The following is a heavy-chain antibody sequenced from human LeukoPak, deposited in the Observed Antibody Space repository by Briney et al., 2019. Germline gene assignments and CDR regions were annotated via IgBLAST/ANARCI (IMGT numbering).Heavy chain of an antibody. CDR3: ASWRLMRAFDI. D-gene: IGHD2-8*01. J-gene: IGHJ3*02. V-gene: IGHV4-34*01. Sequence: SETLSLTCAVYGGSFSGYYWSWIRQPPGKGLEWIGEINHSGSTNYNPSLKSRVTISVDTSKNQFSLKLSSVTAADTAAYYCASWRLMRAFDIWGQGTMVTVSS. CDR2: INHSGST. CDR1: GGSFSGYY.